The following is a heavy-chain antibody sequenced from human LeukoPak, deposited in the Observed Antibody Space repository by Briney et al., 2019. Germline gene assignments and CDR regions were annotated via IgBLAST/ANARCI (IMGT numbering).Heavy chain of an antibody. CDR3: ARLRSYGDYVRDY. J-gene: IGHJ4*02. Sequence: SETLSLTCTVSGGSISSSSYYWDWIRQPPGKGLEWIGSIYYSGSTYYNPSLKSRVTISVDTSKNQFSLKLSSVTAADTAVYYCARLRSYGDYVRDYWGRGTLVTVSS. V-gene: IGHV4-39*01. CDR2: IYYSGST. CDR1: GGSISSSSYY. D-gene: IGHD4-17*01.